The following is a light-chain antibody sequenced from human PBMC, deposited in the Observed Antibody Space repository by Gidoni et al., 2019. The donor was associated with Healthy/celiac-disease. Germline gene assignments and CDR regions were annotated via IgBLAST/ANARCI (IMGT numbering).Light chain of an antibody. J-gene: IGKJ1*01. Sequence: EIVLTHSPGTLSLSPGERATLSCRASPSVSSSYLAWYQQKPGQAPRLLIYGASSRATGIPDRFSGSGSGTDFTLTISRLEPEDFAVYYCQQYGSSPPTFGQGTKVEIK. CDR3: QQYGSSPPT. CDR1: PSVSSSY. CDR2: GAS. V-gene: IGKV3-20*01.